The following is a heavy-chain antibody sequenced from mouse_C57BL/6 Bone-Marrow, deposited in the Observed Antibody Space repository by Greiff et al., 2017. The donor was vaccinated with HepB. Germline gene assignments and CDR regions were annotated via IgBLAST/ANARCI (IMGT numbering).Heavy chain of an antibody. J-gene: IGHJ3*01. V-gene: IGHV1-69*01. CDR2: IDPSDSYT. CDR3: ARNEYGGYYQAWFAY. D-gene: IGHD2-3*01. CDR1: GYTFTSYW. Sequence: VQLQQPGAELVMPGASVKLSCKASGYTFTSYWMHWVKQRSGQGLEWIGEIDPSDSYTNYNQKFKGKSTLTVDKSSSTAYMQLSSLTSEDSAVYYCARNEYGGYYQAWFAYWGQGTLVTVSA.